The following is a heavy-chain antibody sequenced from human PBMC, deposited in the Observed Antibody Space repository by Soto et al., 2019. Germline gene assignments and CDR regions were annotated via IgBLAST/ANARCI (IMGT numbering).Heavy chain of an antibody. CDR2: IYSGGTT. CDR3: ARDNYYDSSGNY. D-gene: IGHD3-22*01. CDR1: GFTVSSNY. J-gene: IGHJ4*02. Sequence: GGSLRLSCAASGFTVSSNYMSWVRQAPGKGLEWVSVIYSGGTTYYADSVNGRFTISRDNSKNTLYLQMNSLRAEDTAVYYCARDNYYDSSGNYWGQGTLVTVSS. V-gene: IGHV3-53*01.